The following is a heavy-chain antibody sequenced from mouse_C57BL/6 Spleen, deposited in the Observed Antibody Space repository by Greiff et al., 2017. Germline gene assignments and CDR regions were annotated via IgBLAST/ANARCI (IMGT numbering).Heavy chain of an antibody. CDR3: GGYGGSSWFAY. CDR1: GYTFTSYW. CDR2: IDPSASYT. Sequence: QVQLQQPGAELVRPGTSVKLSCKASGYTFTSYWMHWVKQRPGQGLEWIGVIDPSASYTNYNQKFKGKATLTVDTSSSTAYMQLSSLTSEDSAVYYCGGYGGSSWFAYWGQGTLVTVSA. J-gene: IGHJ3*01. V-gene: IGHV1-59*01. D-gene: IGHD1-1*01.